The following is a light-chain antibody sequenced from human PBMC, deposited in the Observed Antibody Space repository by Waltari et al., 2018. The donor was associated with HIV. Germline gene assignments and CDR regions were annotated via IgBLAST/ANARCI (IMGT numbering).Light chain of an antibody. Sequence: QSALTQPRSVSGSPGQSVTISCTGTSSDVCGSSYVYWYQQHPGKAPKLMLCDVSKRPSGVPDRFSGSKSGNTASLTISGLQAEDEADYYCCSYAGSYGYVFGTGTKVTVL. V-gene: IGLV2-11*01. CDR3: CSYAGSYGYV. J-gene: IGLJ1*01. CDR2: DVS. CDR1: SSDVCGSSY.